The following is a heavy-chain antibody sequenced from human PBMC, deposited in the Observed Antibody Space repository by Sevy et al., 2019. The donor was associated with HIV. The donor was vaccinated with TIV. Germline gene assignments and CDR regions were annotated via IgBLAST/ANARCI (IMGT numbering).Heavy chain of an antibody. CDR1: GGSISSYY. J-gene: IGHJ6*02. CDR2: SYYSGST. V-gene: IGHV4-59*01. Sequence: SETLSLTCTVSGGSISSYYWSWIRRPPGKGLEWIGCSYYSGSTNYNPSLKSRVTISVDTSKNQFSLKLSSVTAADTAVYYCARFSAAGPRYGMDVWGQGTTVTVSS. CDR3: ARFSAAGPRYGMDV. D-gene: IGHD6-13*01.